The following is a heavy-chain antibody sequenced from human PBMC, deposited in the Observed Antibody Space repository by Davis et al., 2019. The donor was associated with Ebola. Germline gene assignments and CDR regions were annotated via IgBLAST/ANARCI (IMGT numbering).Heavy chain of an antibody. CDR1: GFTVSSNY. D-gene: IGHD6-13*01. Sequence: GESLKIPCAASGFTVSSNYMSWVRQAPGKGLEWVSVIYSGGSTYYADSVKGRFTISRDNSKNTLYLQMNSLRAEDTAVYYCARDGRIAAAAQDLWGQGTLVTVSS. CDR2: IYSGGST. J-gene: IGHJ4*02. CDR3: ARDGRIAAAAQDL. V-gene: IGHV3-66*01.